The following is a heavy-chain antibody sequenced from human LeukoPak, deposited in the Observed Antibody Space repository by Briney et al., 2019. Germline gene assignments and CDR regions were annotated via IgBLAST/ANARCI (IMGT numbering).Heavy chain of an antibody. V-gene: IGHV1-69*11. CDR3: ARDRGPGGTTVPWYYYMDV. D-gene: IGHD1-7*01. Sequence: GASVKVSCKASGYTFTSYDINWVRQAPGQGLEWMERIIPILGTANYAQKFQGRVTITADESTSTAYMELSSLRSEDTAVYYRARDRGPGGTTVPWYYYMDVWGKGTTVTVSS. J-gene: IGHJ6*03. CDR1: GYTFTSYD. CDR2: IIPILGTA.